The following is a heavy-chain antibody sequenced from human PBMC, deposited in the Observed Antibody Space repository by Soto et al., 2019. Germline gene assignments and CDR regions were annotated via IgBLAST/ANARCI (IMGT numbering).Heavy chain of an antibody. CDR2: ISAYNGNT. Sequence: ASVKVSCKASGGTFTSYAISSVRQAPGQGLEWMGWISAYNGNTNYAQKLQGRVTMTTDTSTSTAYMELRSLRSDDTAVYYCARGEDIVGNWFDPWGQGTLVTVSS. CDR3: ARGEDIVGNWFDP. CDR1: GGTFTSYA. D-gene: IGHD2-15*01. V-gene: IGHV1-18*01. J-gene: IGHJ5*02.